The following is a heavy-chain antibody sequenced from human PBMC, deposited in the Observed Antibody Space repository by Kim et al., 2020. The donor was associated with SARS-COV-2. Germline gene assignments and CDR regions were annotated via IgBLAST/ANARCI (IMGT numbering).Heavy chain of an antibody. V-gene: IGHV1-18*04. CDR1: GYTFTSYG. CDR3: ARNAAPDTAMVYYYYGMDV. J-gene: IGHJ6*02. D-gene: IGHD5-18*01. CDR2: ISAYNGNT. Sequence: ASVKVSCKASGYTFTSYGISWVRQAPGQGLEWMGWISAYNGNTNYAQKLQGRVTMTTDTSTSTAYMELRSLRSDDTAVYYCARNAAPDTAMVYYYYGMDVWGQGTTVTVSS.